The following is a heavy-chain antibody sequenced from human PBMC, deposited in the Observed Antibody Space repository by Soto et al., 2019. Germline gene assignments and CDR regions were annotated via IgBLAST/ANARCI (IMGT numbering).Heavy chain of an antibody. J-gene: IGHJ4*02. V-gene: IGHV3-30*19. D-gene: IGHD3-16*01. CDR1: GFRFKSFV. CDR3: ARWGTTGGFDL. CDR2: TSYDGNNK. Sequence: QVQLVESGGGVVQPGTSLRLSCAASGFRFKSFVMHWVRQAPGKGLEWVAFTSYDGNNKDYGDSVKGRFTVSRDNSQNTLQLQMDFLRPEDTVLYYCARWGTTGGFDLWGQGTLVSVSS.